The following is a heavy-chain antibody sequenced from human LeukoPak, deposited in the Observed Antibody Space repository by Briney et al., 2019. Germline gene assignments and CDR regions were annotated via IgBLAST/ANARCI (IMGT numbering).Heavy chain of an antibody. CDR1: GFTFSSYG. CDR2: ISYDGSNK. V-gene: IGHV3-30*18. D-gene: IGHD4-17*01. CDR3: AKDDQHYGDYPGWFDP. Sequence: GRSLRLSCAASGFTFSSYGMHWVRQAPGKGREWGAVISYDGSNKYYADSVKGRFTISRDNSKNTLYLQMNSLRAEDTAVYYCAKDDQHYGDYPGWFDPWGQGTLVTVSS. J-gene: IGHJ5*02.